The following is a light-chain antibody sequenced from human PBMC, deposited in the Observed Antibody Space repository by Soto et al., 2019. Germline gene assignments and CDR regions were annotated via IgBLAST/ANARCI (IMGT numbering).Light chain of an antibody. CDR2: DVS. Sequence: QSVLTQPASVSGSTGQSITISCTGTSSDVGGYNYVSWYQQHPGKAPKLMIYDVSNRPSGVSNRFSGSKSGNTASLTISGLQAEDEADYYCSSYTSISTWVFGGGTQGTVL. CDR1: SSDVGGYNY. CDR3: SSYTSISTWV. V-gene: IGLV2-14*01. J-gene: IGLJ3*02.